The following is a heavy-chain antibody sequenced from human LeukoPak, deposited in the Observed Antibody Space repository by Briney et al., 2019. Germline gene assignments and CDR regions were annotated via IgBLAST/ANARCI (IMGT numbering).Heavy chain of an antibody. D-gene: IGHD3-3*01. CDR3: ARVTPYDFWSGYYPY. J-gene: IGHJ4*02. V-gene: IGHV3-53*01. CDR2: IYSGGST. CDR1: GFSVSSNY. Sequence: GGSLRLSCAASGFSVSSNYMSWVRQAPGKGLEWVSVIYSGGSTYYADSVKGRFTISRDNSKNTLYLQMNSLRAEDTAVYYCARVTPYDFWSGYYPYWGQXTLVTVSS.